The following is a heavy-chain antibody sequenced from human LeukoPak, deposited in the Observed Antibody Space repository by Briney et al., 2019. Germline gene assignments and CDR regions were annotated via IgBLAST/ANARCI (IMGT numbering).Heavy chain of an antibody. D-gene: IGHD3-10*01. Sequence: SETVSLTCTVSGGSISSGSYYWSWIRQPAGKGLEWIGRIYTSGSTNYNPSLKSRVTISVDTSKNQFSLKLSSVTAADTAVYYCARDTYYYGSGRGIFDYWGQGTLVTVSS. V-gene: IGHV4-61*02. CDR2: IYTSGST. CDR1: GGSISSGSYY. CDR3: ARDTYYYGSGRGIFDY. J-gene: IGHJ4*02.